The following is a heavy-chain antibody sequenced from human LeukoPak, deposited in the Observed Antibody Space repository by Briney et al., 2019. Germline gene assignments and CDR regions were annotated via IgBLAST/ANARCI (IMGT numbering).Heavy chain of an antibody. Sequence: SETLSLTCTVSGGSISSSSYYWGWIRQPPGKGLKWIGSIYYSGSTYYNPSLKSRVTISVDTSKNQFSLKLSSVTAADTAVYYCARHIYGPTYYYYYMDVWGKGTTVTISS. CDR1: GGSISSSSYY. V-gene: IGHV4-39*01. J-gene: IGHJ6*03. CDR2: IYYSGST. D-gene: IGHD4-17*01. CDR3: ARHIYGPTYYYYYMDV.